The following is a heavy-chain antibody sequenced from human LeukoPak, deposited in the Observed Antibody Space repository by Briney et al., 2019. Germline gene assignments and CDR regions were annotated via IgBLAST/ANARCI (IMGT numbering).Heavy chain of an antibody. J-gene: IGHJ5*02. V-gene: IGHV1-69*04. CDR1: GDTFRSYA. Sequence: ASVKVSCKASGDTFRSYAFSWVRLAPGQGLEWMGRIIPMLGITNYAQKFQGRVTITADTSTSTVYMELNSLTSGDTAFYYCATEKEQLKRPLDPWGQGTLVTVSS. CDR3: ATEKEQLKRPLDP. CDR2: IIPMLGIT. D-gene: IGHD1-1*01.